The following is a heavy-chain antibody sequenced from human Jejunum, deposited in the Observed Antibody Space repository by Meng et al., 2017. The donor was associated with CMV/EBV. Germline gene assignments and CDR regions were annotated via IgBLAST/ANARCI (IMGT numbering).Heavy chain of an antibody. CDR3: AQYCSSTSCSLRAFDY. CDR2: IYSPDNP. J-gene: IGHJ4*02. V-gene: IGHV3-53*01. CDR1: FTFINAW. D-gene: IGHD2/OR15-2a*01. Sequence: FTFINAWMSRVRQAPGKGLEWVSLIYSPDNPYYADSVKGRFTISRDNSKNTLYLQMNSLRAEDTAVYYCAQYCSSTSCSLRAFDYWGQGTLVTVSS.